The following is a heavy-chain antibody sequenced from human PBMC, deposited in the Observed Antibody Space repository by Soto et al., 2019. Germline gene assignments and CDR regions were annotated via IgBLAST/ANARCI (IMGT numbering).Heavy chain of an antibody. CDR1: GFTFSSYA. CDR2: ISGSGGST. D-gene: IGHD3-10*01. J-gene: IGHJ4*02. CDR3: AKFLISGRFGSLDY. Sequence: GGSLRLSCAASGFTFSSYAMSWVRQAPGKGLEWVSAISGSGGSTYYADSVKGRFTISRDNSKNTLYLQMNSLRAEDTAVYYCAKFLISGRFGSLDYWGQGTLVTVSS. V-gene: IGHV3-23*01.